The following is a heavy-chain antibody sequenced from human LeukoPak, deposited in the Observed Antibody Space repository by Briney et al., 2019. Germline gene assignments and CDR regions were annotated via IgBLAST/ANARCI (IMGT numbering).Heavy chain of an antibody. CDR2: INSDGSST. V-gene: IGHV3-74*01. CDR3: ARGGGLDV. Sequence: GGSLRLSCAASGFTFRSYWMHWVRQAPGKGLVWVSRINSDGSSTNYADSVKGRFTISRDNAKNSLYLQMSNLRAGDTAVYFCARGGGLDVWGQGATVTVSS. J-gene: IGHJ6*02. D-gene: IGHD3-16*01. CDR1: GFTFRSYW.